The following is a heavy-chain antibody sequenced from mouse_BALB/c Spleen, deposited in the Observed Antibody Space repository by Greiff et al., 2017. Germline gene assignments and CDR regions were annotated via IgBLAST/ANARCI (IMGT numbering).Heavy chain of an antibody. CDR2: ISSGGST. CDR3: ARPYYYGSSYFDY. V-gene: IGHV5-6-5*01. J-gene: IGHJ2*01. Sequence: DVQLVESGGGLVQPGGSRKLSCAASGFTFSSFGMHWVRQTPEKRLEWVASISSGGSTYYPDSVKGRFTISRDNARNILYLQMSSLRSEDTAMYYCARPYYYGSSYFDYWGQGTTLTVSS. CDR1: GFTFSSFG. D-gene: IGHD1-1*01.